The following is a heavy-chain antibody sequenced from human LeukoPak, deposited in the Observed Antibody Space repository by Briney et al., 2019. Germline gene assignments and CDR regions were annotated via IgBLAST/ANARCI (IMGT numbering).Heavy chain of an antibody. CDR2: ISGSRNNT. J-gene: IGHJ4*02. D-gene: IGHD4/OR15-4a*01. CDR1: GFTFSSYA. CDR3: ARRAGAYSHPYDY. V-gene: IGHV3-23*01. Sequence: PGGSLRLSCAASGFTFSSYAMAWVRQAPGKGLEWVSAISGSRNNTYYADSVKGRFTISRDNSKNTLYLQMNSLRAEDTAVYYCARRAGAYSHPYDYWGQGTLVTVSS.